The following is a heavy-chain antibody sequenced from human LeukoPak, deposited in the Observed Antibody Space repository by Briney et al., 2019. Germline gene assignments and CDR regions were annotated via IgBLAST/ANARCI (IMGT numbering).Heavy chain of an antibody. CDR1: GYSISSGYY. D-gene: IGHD5-12*01. CDR2: IYHSGST. J-gene: IGHJ6*03. V-gene: IGHV4-38-2*02. CDR3: ARVATTPYYYMDV. Sequence: PSETLSLTCSVSGYSISSGYYWGWIRQPPGEGLEGIGSIYHSGSTYYNPSPKSRVTISVDTSKNQFSLKLNSVTAADTAVYCCARVATTPYYYMDVWGKGTTVTVSS.